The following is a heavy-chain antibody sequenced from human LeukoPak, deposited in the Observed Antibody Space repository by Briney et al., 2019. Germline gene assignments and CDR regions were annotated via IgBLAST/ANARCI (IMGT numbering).Heavy chain of an antibody. CDR2: IYTSGST. J-gene: IGHJ4*02. CDR3: ARSCIAAAGLYYFDY. D-gene: IGHD6-13*01. V-gene: IGHV4-61*05. Sequence: PSETLSLTCTVSGGSISGSTYYWGWIRQPPGKGLEWIGRIYTSGSTNYNPSLKSRVTMSVDTSKNQFSLKLSSVTAADTAVYYCARSCIAAAGLYYFDYWGQGTLVTVSS. CDR1: GGSISGSTYY.